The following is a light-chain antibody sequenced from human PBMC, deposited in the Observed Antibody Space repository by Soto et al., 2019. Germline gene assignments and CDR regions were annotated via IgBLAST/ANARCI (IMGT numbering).Light chain of an antibody. CDR1: QDISDY. V-gene: IGKV1-8*01. CDR3: QLYYTYPWT. CDR2: AAS. J-gene: IGKJ1*01. Sequence: AIRMTQSPSSLSASTGDRVTITCRASQDISDYLVWYQQKPGKAPKVLIHAASTLQGGVSSRFSGSRCGTDFNLPINSLQSEDFATYYFQLYYTYPWTFGQGTKVEV.